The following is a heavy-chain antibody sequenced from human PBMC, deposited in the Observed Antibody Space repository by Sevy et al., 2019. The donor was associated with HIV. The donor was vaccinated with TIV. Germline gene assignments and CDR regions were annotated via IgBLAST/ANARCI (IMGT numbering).Heavy chain of an antibody. CDR1: GFTFSYYD. V-gene: IGHV3-21*01. D-gene: IGHD3-10*01. CDR3: AKDGAYYGSDGMDV. CDR2: ISSGSSYI. J-gene: IGHJ6*02. Sequence: GGSLRLSCAASGFTFSYYDLNWVRQAPGKGLEWVSSISSGSSYIYYADSVKGRFTISRDNAENSLFLQMNSLRAEDTAVYHCAKDGAYYGSDGMDVWGQGTTVTVSS.